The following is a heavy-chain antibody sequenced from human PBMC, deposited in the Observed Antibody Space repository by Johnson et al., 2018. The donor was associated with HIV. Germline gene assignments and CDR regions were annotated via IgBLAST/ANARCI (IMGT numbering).Heavy chain of an antibody. D-gene: IGHD3-16*01. CDR3: ALVLGALPGAFDI. V-gene: IGHV3-13*01. J-gene: IGHJ3*02. CDR1: GFTFSSYD. Sequence: VQLVESWGGVVQPGRSLRLSCAASGFTFSSYDMHWVRQATGKGLEWVSAIGTAGDTYYPGPVKGRFTISRDNAKNSLYLQMNSLRAEDTALYYCALVLGALPGAFDIWGQGTLVTVSS. CDR2: IGTAGDT.